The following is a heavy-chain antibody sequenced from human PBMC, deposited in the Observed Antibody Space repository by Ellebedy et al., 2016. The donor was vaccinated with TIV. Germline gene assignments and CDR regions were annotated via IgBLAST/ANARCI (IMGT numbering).Heavy chain of an antibody. D-gene: IGHD6-19*01. CDR3: ARQGWYYYYGMDV. V-gene: IGHV4-59*01. Sequence: MPGGSLRLSCTVSGGSISSYYWSWIRQPPGKGLEWIGYIYYSGSTNYNPSLKSRVTISVDTSKNQFSLKLSSVTAADTAVYYCARQGWYYYYGMDVWGQGTTVTVSS. J-gene: IGHJ6*02. CDR2: IYYSGST. CDR1: GGSISSYY.